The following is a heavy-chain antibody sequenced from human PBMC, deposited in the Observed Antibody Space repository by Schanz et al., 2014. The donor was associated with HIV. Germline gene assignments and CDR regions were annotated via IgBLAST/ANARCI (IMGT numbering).Heavy chain of an antibody. Sequence: QVKLVESGGGLVQPGRSLRLSCAASGFIFSTYGMHWVRQAPGKGLEWVAVISGSGSTFYADSVKGRFIISRDNSKNTLYLQMNSLRAEDTALYYCAKAKSPWTFYYYGMDVWGQGTTVTVSS. V-gene: IGHV3-NL1*01. CDR1: GFIFSTYG. CDR2: ISGSGST. J-gene: IGHJ6*02. CDR3: AKAKSPWTFYYYGMDV.